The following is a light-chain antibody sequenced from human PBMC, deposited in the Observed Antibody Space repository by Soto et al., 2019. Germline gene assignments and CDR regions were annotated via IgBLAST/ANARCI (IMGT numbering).Light chain of an antibody. CDR2: DAS. J-gene: IGKJ4*01. CDR1: QSVSTY. CDR3: QQRSNGLT. Sequence: EIVLTQSPGTLSLSPGDRATLSCRASQSVSTYLAWYQQQPGRAPRLLIYDASTRDTGIPTRFSGSGSGTDFTLTISNLEPEDFAVYYCQQRSNGLTFGGGTKVDIK. V-gene: IGKV3-11*01.